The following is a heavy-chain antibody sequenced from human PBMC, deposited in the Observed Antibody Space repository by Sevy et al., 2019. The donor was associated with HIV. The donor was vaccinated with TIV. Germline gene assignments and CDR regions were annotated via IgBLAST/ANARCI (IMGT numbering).Heavy chain of an antibody. Sequence: GGSLRLSCAVSGFSFDSYGMTWVRQAPGKGLEWVSGISGSGTRTYYADSVKGRFIISRDNSKNTLYLQMNSLRAEDTAVYYCAKENYYGSGSYYNSGEFDPWGQGTLVTVSS. CDR3: AKENYYGSGSYYNSGEFDP. J-gene: IGHJ5*02. CDR1: GFSFDSYG. V-gene: IGHV3-23*01. D-gene: IGHD3-10*01. CDR2: ISGSGTRT.